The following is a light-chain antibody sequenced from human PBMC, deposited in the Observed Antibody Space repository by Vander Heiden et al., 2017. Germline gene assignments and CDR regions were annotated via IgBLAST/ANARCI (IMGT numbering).Light chain of an antibody. CDR3: QQYDSPPRT. J-gene: IGKJ2*01. CDR2: VTS. V-gene: IGKV3-20*01. Sequence: IVLTHSPGPLSLSPGEGATLSCRASQVVRSSHLAWYQQKPGQAPRLLIYVTSSRATGIPDRFSGSGSGTDFTLTISRLEPEDFAVYYCQQYDSPPRTFGQGTKLENK. CDR1: QVVRSSH.